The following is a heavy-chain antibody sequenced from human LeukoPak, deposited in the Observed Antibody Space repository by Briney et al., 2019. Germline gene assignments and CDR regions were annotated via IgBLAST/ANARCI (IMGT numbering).Heavy chain of an antibody. Sequence: GGSLRLSCAVSGFTFRSHAMSWVRQCPRKGLEGVSGISGSGGSTYYADSVKGRFTTSRNNSKNTLYLQMNSLRAEDTAVYYCAKALRAYCGGDCIRDYWGQGTLVTVSS. CDR3: AKALRAYCGGDCIRDY. D-gene: IGHD2-21*02. CDR1: GFTFRSHA. J-gene: IGHJ4*02. V-gene: IGHV3-23*01. CDR2: ISGSGGST.